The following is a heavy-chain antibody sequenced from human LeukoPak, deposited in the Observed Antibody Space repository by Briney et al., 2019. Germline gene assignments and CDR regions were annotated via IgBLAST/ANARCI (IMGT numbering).Heavy chain of an antibody. CDR3: ARDLVDTAMVVGY. D-gene: IGHD5-18*01. CDR2: ISSSSSYI. Sequence: GGSLRLSCAASGFTFSSYSRNWVRQAPGKGLEWVSSISSSSSYIYYADSVKGRFTISRDNAKNSLYLQMNSLRAEDTAVYYCARDLVDTAMVVGYWGQGTLVTVSS. V-gene: IGHV3-21*01. CDR1: GFTFSSYS. J-gene: IGHJ4*02.